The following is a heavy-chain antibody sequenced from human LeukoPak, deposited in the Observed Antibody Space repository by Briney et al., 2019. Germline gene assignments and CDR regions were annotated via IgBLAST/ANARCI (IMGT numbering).Heavy chain of an antibody. J-gene: IGHJ4*02. Sequence: SETLSLTCIVSGGSISSSNYYWGWIRQSPGKGLEWIGSIYSRGSTYYNPSLKSRVTISVDKSKNQFSLTLSSVTAADTAVYYCARVGSGRYNYGYSLVYWGQGTLVTVSS. CDR2: IYSRGST. CDR3: ARVGSGRYNYGYSLVY. CDR1: GGSISSSNYY. D-gene: IGHD5-18*01. V-gene: IGHV4-39*07.